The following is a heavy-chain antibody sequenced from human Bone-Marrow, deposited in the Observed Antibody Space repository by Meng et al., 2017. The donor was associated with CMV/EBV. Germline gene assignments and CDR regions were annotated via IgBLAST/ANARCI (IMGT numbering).Heavy chain of an antibody. V-gene: IGHV4-34*01. Sequence: GSLRLSCAVYGGSFSGYYWSWIRQPPGKGLEWIGEINHSGSTNYNPSLKSRVTISVDTSKNQFSLKLSSVTAADTAVYYCARRRSSGGWFDPWGQGPLVTVSS. CDR2: INHSGST. CDR3: ARRRSSGGWFDP. CDR1: GGSFSGYY. D-gene: IGHD3-10*01. J-gene: IGHJ5*02.